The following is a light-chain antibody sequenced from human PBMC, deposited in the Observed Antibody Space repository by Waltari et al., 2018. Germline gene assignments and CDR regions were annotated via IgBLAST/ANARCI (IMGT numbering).Light chain of an antibody. CDR1: NSNIGPNG. CDR3: GAWDDSPNVVV. J-gene: IGLJ2*01. Sequence: QSVLTQPPSASGTPGQRVTISCSVSNSNIGPNGVNWYQQVPGTAPKLLIYNNNDGSSGVTDRFSASTSGASASLASSGLQSEDEANYYCGAWDDSPNVVVFGGGTKLTVL. V-gene: IGLV1-44*01. CDR2: NNN.